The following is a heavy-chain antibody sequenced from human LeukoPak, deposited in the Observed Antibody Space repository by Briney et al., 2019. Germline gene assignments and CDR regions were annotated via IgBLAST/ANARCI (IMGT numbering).Heavy chain of an antibody. J-gene: IGHJ4*02. V-gene: IGHV3-7*01. CDR3: ASGDALDF. Sequence: PGGSLRLSCAASGFTMRNYWMTWVRQAPGKGLEWVASIRQDGNEQYYMDSVRGRFTISRDNAKNSLYLQMDSLRAEDTAVYYCASGDALDFWGQGTLVTVSS. CDR1: GFTMRNYW. D-gene: IGHD3-10*01. CDR2: IRQDGNEQ.